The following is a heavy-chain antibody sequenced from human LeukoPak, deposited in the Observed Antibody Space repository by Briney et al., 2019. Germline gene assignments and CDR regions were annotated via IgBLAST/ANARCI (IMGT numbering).Heavy chain of an antibody. CDR3: ARGSSSSWYFDY. CDR2: IYSGGGT. V-gene: IGHV3-53*01. D-gene: IGHD6-13*01. Sequence: GGSLRLSCAASGFTVNSYYMSWVRQAPGKGLEWVSVIYSGGGTYYAVSVKGRFTISRDNSKNTLYLQMNSLRVEDTAVYYCARGSSSSWYFDYWGQGTLVTVSS. J-gene: IGHJ4*02. CDR1: GFTVNSYY.